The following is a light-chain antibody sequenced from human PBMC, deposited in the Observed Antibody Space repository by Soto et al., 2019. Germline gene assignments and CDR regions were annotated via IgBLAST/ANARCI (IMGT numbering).Light chain of an antibody. CDR2: EVT. Sequence: QSALTQPASVSGSPGQSITISCSGTRGDIGAYNYVSWFQQSPGKAPKLIIYEVTNRPSGVSNRFSGSKSGNTASLTISVLQAEDEADYYCCSLTTTTSLVFGGGTKVTVL. CDR3: CSLTTTTSLV. J-gene: IGLJ2*01. CDR1: RGDIGAYNY. V-gene: IGLV2-14*01.